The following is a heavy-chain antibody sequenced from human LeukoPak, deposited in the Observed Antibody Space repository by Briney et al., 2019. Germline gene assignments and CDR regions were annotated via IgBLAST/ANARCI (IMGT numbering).Heavy chain of an antibody. Sequence: SETLSLTCTVSGGSISSYYWSWIRQPPGKGLEWIGYIYYSGSTNYNPSLKSRVTISVDTSKNQFSLKLSSVTAADTAVYCCARSPSARPLDYWGQGTLVTVSS. J-gene: IGHJ4*02. CDR3: ARSPSARPLDY. CDR1: GGSISSYY. CDR2: IYYSGST. V-gene: IGHV4-59*01. D-gene: IGHD6-6*01.